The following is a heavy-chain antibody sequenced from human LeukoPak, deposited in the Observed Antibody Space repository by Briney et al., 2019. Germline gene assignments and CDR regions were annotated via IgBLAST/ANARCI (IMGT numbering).Heavy chain of an antibody. Sequence: GGSLRLSCAASGFTFSSTAMSWVRQAPGKGLEWVSVISGSGGSTYCADSVKGRFTISRDNSKNTLYLQMNSLRVEDTAVYYCAKAPNYYGSGRVSFDYWGQGTLVTVSS. J-gene: IGHJ4*02. CDR3: AKAPNYYGSGRVSFDY. CDR2: ISGSGGST. D-gene: IGHD3-10*01. CDR1: GFTFSSTA. V-gene: IGHV3-23*01.